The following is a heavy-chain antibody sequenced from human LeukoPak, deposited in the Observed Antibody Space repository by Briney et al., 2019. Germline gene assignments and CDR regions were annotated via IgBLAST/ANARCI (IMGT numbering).Heavy chain of an antibody. J-gene: IGHJ5*02. CDR1: GGSFSGYY. CDR2: IYTSGNT. CDR3: ARAGGSNWFSNWFDA. Sequence: SETLSLTCAVYGGSFSGYYWSWIRQPPGKGLEWIGRIYTSGNTNYNPSLKSRVTMSVDTSKNQFSLTLSSVTAADTAVYYCARAGGSNWFSNWFDAWGQGTLVTVSS. D-gene: IGHD1-26*01. V-gene: IGHV4-59*10.